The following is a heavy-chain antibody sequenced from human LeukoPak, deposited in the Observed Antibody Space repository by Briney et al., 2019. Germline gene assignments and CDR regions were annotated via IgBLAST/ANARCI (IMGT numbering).Heavy chain of an antibody. CDR2: INTYNGNT. CDR1: VYTFTSYG. CDR3: ARDSVTIFGVVIPNWFDP. Sequence: ASVKVSFKASVYTFTSYGFSWVRQAPAQGLEWMGWINTYNGNTNYAHKLQGRVTMTTDTSTSTAYMELRNLRSDDTAVYYCARDSVTIFGVVIPNWFDPWGQGTLVTVSS. D-gene: IGHD3-3*01. J-gene: IGHJ5*02. V-gene: IGHV1-18*01.